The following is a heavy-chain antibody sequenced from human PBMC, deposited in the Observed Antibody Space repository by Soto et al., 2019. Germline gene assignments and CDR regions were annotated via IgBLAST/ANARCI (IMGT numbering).Heavy chain of an antibody. J-gene: IGHJ1*01. CDR3: ARQGYSSGWPNFQY. D-gene: IGHD6-19*01. V-gene: IGHV5-51*01. Sequence: RGALKNSRKAFGYSFYTFLIGWVRQKPGQGLEWMGIIYPGDSDTRYSPSFQGQVTISVDKSISTAYLQWSSLKASDNAMYYCARQGYSSGWPNFQYWGQGTRVTVSS. CDR1: GYSFYTFL. CDR2: IYPGDSDT.